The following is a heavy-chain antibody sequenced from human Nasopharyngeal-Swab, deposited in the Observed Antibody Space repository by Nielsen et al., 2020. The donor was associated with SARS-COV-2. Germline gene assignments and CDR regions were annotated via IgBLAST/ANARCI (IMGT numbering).Heavy chain of an antibody. Sequence: GESLKISCAASGFTFNNYNFKWVRQAPGKGLEWVASISRSSSYIYYADSVKGRFTISRDNAKNSLYLQMNSLRAEDTAVYYCARDGLDYDFWSAYFMDVWGQGTTVTVSS. CDR1: GFTFNNYN. CDR2: ISRSSSYI. V-gene: IGHV3-21*01. CDR3: ARDGLDYDFWSAYFMDV. D-gene: IGHD3-3*01. J-gene: IGHJ6*02.